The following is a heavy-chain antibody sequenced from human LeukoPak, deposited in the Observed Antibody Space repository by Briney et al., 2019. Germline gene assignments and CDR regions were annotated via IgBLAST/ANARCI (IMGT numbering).Heavy chain of an antibody. V-gene: IGHV3-23*01. D-gene: IGHD2-2*01. J-gene: IGHJ5*02. CDR2: ISASGGTT. CDR1: GFTFSNYA. Sequence: QSGGSLRLSCGASGFTFSNYAMTWVRQAPGKGLEWVSAISASGGTTYYAESVKGRFTISRDNARNTLYLQMNSLRAEDTATYYCGKDGLYCSSTSCLHWLDPWGQGTLVSVSS. CDR3: GKDGLYCSSTSCLHWLDP.